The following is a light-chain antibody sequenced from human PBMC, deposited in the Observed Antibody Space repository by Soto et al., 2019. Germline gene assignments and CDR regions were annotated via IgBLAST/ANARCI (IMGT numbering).Light chain of an antibody. CDR1: QSISRN. J-gene: IGKJ5*01. Sequence: DIQMTQSPSSLSASVGDRVTITCRASQSISRNLNWYQHKPGKAPKLLIYAASSLQNGVPSRFSGGGSGTEFTISISILQPEDFGTYYCQQSYTTASITFGQGTRLEIK. V-gene: IGKV1-39*01. CDR3: QQSYTTASIT. CDR2: AAS.